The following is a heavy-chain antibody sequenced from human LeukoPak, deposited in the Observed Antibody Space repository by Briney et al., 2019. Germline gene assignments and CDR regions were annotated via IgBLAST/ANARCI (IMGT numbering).Heavy chain of an antibody. CDR1: GFTFSSYA. Sequence: GGSLRLSCAASGFTFSSYAMHWVRQAPGKGLEWVAVILYDGSNKYYADSVKGRFTISRDNSKNTLYLQMNSLRAEDTAVYYCARAGLAYCGGDCYSEYFQHWGQGTLVTVSS. CDR3: ARAGLAYCGGDCYSEYFQH. CDR2: ILYDGSNK. J-gene: IGHJ1*01. D-gene: IGHD2-21*02. V-gene: IGHV3-30*04.